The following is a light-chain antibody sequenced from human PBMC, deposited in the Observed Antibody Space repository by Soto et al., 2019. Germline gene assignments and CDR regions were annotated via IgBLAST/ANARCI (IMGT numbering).Light chain of an antibody. V-gene: IGKV3-15*01. CDR1: QVFGSS. CDR3: QQYSDWPLT. J-gene: IGKJ1*01. Sequence: EIVMTQFPATQSVSPGERATFSCRASQVFGSSLAWYQQKPGQAPRLLIYDASTRATGIPARFSGSGSGTEFSLTISSLQSEDSAVYYCQQYSDWPLTFGQGTKVEIK. CDR2: DAS.